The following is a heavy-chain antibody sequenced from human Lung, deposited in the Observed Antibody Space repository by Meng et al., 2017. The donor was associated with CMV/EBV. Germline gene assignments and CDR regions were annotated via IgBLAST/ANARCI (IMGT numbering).Heavy chain of an antibody. V-gene: IGHV1-46*01. J-gene: IGHJ1*01. CDR2: INPSGGST. CDR3: ARLYCSSTSCYTAGYFQH. D-gene: IGHD2-2*02. Sequence: ASVKVSXKASGYTFTSYYMHWVRQAPGQGLEWMGIINPSGGSTSYAQKFQGRVTMTRDTSTSTVYMELSSLRSEDTAVYYCARLYCSSTSCYTAGYFQHWGQGNXVTGSS. CDR1: GYTFTSYY.